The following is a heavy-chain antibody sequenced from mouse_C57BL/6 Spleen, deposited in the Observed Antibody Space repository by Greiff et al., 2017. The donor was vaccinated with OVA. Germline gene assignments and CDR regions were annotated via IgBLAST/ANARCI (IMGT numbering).Heavy chain of an antibody. CDR1: GFTFTDYY. CDR3: ASQNDYGYAMDY. D-gene: IGHD2-4*01. J-gene: IGHJ4*01. V-gene: IGHV7-3*01. Sequence: EVQLVESGGGLVQPGGSLSLSCAASGFTFTDYYMSWVRQPPGKALEWLGFIRNKANGYTTEYSASVRGRFTISSDNSQSILYLQMNARRAEDSATYYCASQNDYGYAMDYWGQGTSVTVSS. CDR2: IRNKANGYTT.